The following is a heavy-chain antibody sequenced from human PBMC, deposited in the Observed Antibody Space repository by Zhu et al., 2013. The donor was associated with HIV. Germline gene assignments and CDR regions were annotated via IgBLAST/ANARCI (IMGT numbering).Heavy chain of an antibody. CDR2: IIPIFGTA. Sequence: QVQLVQSGAEVKKPGSSVKVSCKASGGTFSSYAISWVRQAPGQGLEWMGGIIPIFGTANYAQKFQGRVTITADESTSTAYMELSSLRSEDTAVYYCARCGPEDIAADGHWFDPWGQGTLVTVSS. CDR1: GGTFSSYA. V-gene: IGHV1-69*01. J-gene: IGHJ5*02. CDR3: ARCGPEDIAADGHWFDP. D-gene: IGHD6-13*01.